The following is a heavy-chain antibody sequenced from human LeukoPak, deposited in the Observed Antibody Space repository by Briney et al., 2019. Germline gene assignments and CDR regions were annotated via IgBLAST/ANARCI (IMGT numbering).Heavy chain of an antibody. Sequence: ASVKVSCKSSGYSFTSYGLNWVRQAPGQGLEWMGWISAYNGDTNYAQKFQGRVTMTTDTSTSTAYMELRSLRSDDTAVYYCARDQGVVSGFGPWGQGTLVTVS. CDR2: ISAYNGDT. CDR3: ARDQGVVSGFGP. D-gene: IGHD2-15*01. V-gene: IGHV1-18*01. J-gene: IGHJ5*02. CDR1: GYSFTSYG.